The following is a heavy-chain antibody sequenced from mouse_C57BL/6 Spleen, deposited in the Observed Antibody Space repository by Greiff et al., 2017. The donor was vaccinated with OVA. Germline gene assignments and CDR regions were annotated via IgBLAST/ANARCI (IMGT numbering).Heavy chain of an antibody. CDR3: ASGYDYDGAWFAY. CDR2: INPSTGGT. J-gene: IGHJ3*01. D-gene: IGHD2-4*01. V-gene: IGHV1-42*01. CDR1: GYSFTGYY. Sequence: DVQLQESGPELVKPGASVKISCKASGYSFTGYYMNWVKQSPEKSLEWIGEINPSTGGTTYNQKFKAKATLTVDKSSSTAYMQLKSLTSEDSAVYYCASGYDYDGAWFAYWGQGTLVTVSA.